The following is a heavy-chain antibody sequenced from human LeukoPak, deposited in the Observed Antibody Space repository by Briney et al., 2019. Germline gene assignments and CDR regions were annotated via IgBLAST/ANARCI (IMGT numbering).Heavy chain of an antibody. J-gene: IGHJ4*02. CDR1: GGSISSYY. CDR3: APLGAYSGYEWYIDY. CDR2: IYYSGST. D-gene: IGHD5-12*01. Sequence: SETLSLTCTVSGGSISSYYWGWIRQPPGKGLEWIGNIYYSGSTYYNPSLKSRVTISVDTSKNQFSLKLSSVTAADTAVYYCAPLGAYSGYEWYIDYWGQGTLVTVSS. V-gene: IGHV4-39*07.